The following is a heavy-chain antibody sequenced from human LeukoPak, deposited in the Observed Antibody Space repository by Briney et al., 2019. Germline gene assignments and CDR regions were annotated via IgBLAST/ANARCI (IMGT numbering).Heavy chain of an antibody. CDR1: GFTFSSYW. CDR3: ARVVSWGYFDP. D-gene: IGHD3-16*01. CDR2: IKHDGSDK. J-gene: IGHJ4*02. V-gene: IGHV3-7*04. Sequence: GGSLRLSCAASGFTFSSYWMGWVRQAAGKGLEWVANIKHDGSDKYYVDSVKGRFTISRDNAKNSVNLQMNSLSAEDTALYYCARVVSWGYFDPSGQGTLVTVSS.